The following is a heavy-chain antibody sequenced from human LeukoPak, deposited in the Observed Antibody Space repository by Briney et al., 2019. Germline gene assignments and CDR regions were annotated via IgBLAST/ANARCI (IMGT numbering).Heavy chain of an antibody. Sequence: SETLSLTCTVSGGSISSGGYYWSWIRQHPGKGLEWIGYIYYSGSTYYNPSLKSRVTISVDTSKNQFSLKLSSVTAADTALYYCARETRPSYYYDSSGYFSAFDIWGQGTMVTVSS. D-gene: IGHD3-22*01. CDR2: IYYSGST. CDR1: GGSISSGGYY. J-gene: IGHJ3*02. V-gene: IGHV4-31*03. CDR3: ARETRPSYYYDSSGYFSAFDI.